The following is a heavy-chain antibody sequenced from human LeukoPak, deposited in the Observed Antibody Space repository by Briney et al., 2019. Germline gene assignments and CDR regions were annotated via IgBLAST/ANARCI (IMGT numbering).Heavy chain of an antibody. CDR1: GVTFSIFP. J-gene: IGHJ4*02. Sequence: GGSLRLSCEASGVTFSIFPMHCVREAPGKGLEWGALISSGREKYYADSVKGRFTISRDNPQNMLYLQRNTLRAYDPAVYYCARDLELSAVQYFHSWAQGPLVIVSS. CDR3: ARDLELSAVQYFHS. V-gene: IGHV3-30*04. D-gene: IGHD3-3*01. CDR2: ISSGREK.